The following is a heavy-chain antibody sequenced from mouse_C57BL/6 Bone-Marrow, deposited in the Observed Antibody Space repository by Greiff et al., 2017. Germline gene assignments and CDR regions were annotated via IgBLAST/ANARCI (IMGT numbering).Heavy chain of an antibody. V-gene: IGHV1-81*01. CDR3: ARSRGPFAY. CDR2: IYPRSGNT. Sequence: VQLQQSGAELARPGASVKLSCKASGYTFTSYGISWVKQRTGQGLEWIGEIYPRSGNTYYNEKFTGKATLTAAKTSSTASMELRSLTSEDSSVYFCARSRGPFAYWGQGTLVTVSA. CDR1: GYTFTSYG. J-gene: IGHJ3*01.